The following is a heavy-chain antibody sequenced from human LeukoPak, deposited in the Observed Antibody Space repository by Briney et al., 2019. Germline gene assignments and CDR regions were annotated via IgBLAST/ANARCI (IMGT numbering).Heavy chain of an antibody. CDR1: GFTFGDYS. Sequence: GGSLRLSCTASGFTFGDYSMTWFRQAPGKGLEWVSFIRGKASGGTAEYAASARGRFTVSRDDSRSVAYLQMNSLKTEDTAIYYCTRDRIQSDYWGQGTLVTVSS. D-gene: IGHD4-11*01. V-gene: IGHV3-49*03. J-gene: IGHJ4*02. CDR3: TRDRIQSDY. CDR2: IRGKASGGTA.